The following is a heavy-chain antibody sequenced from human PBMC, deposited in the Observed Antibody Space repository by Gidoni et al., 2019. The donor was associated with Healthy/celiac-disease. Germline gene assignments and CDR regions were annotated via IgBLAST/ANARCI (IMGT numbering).Heavy chain of an antibody. D-gene: IGHD4-17*01. CDR3: AKEGIEGAELTYTVTTSYYYGMDV. CDR1: GFTFSTYS. J-gene: IGHJ6*02. CDR2: ISGSGGDT. Sequence: EVQLLESGGGLVQPGGSLRPSCAASGFTFSTYSMSWVRLAPGKGLEWVSAISGSGGDTYYADSVKGRFTISRDNSKNTLYLQMNSLRAEDTAVYYCAKEGIEGAELTYTVTTSYYYGMDVWGQGTTVTVSS. V-gene: IGHV3-23*01.